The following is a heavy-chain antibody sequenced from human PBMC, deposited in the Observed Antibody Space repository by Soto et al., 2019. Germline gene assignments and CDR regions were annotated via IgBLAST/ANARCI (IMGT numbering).Heavy chain of an antibody. V-gene: IGHV3-33*01. CDR2: IWYDGSNK. D-gene: IGHD1-26*01. Sequence: QVQLVESGGGVVQPGRSLRLSCAASGFTFSSYGMHWVRQAPGKGLEWVAVIWYDGSNKYYADSVKGRFTISRDNSKNTLYLLMNSLRAEDTAVYYCARALGLGNWFDPWGQGTLVTVSS. CDR1: GFTFSSYG. J-gene: IGHJ5*02. CDR3: ARALGLGNWFDP.